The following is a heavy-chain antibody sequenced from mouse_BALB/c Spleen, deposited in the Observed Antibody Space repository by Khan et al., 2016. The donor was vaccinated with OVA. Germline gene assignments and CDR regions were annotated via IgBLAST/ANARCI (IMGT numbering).Heavy chain of an antibody. D-gene: IGHD2-10*01. CDR1: GFSLTNYG. CDR2: MLSDGST. V-gene: IGHV2-6-1*01. J-gene: IGHJ4*01. Sequence: VKLLESGPGLVAPSQSLSITCTISGFSLTNYGVHWVRQPPGKGLEWLVLMLSDGSTTYNSALKSRLTISKDNSKSQVFLKMNSLQTDDTAMYFCARQPYYHYNVMDYWGQGTSVTVSS. CDR3: ARQPYYHYNVMDY.